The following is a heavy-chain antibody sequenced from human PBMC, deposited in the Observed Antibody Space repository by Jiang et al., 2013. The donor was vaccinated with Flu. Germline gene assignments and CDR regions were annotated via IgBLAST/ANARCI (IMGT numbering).Heavy chain of an antibody. D-gene: IGHD6-19*01. Sequence: KKPGASVKVSCKASGYSFTSNAMNWVRQAPGQGLEWMGWINTNTGIPTYAQGFTGRFVFSLDTSVSTAYLQISSLKAEDTAVYYCARGKTAVAGSGFGVYFDYWGQGTLVTVSS. J-gene: IGHJ4*02. CDR2: INTNTGIP. V-gene: IGHV7-4-1*02. CDR1: GYSFTSNA. CDR3: ARGKTAVAGSGFGVYFDY.